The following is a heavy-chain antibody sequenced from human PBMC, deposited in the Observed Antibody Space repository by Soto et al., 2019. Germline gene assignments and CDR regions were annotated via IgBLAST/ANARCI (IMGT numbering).Heavy chain of an antibody. Sequence: GGSLRLSCTASGFTFGDYAMSWFRQAPGKGLEWVGFIRSKAYGGTTEYAASVKGRFTISRYDSKSIAYLQMNSLKTEDTAVYYCTRYSSSSGSAFDIWGQGTMVTVSS. V-gene: IGHV3-49*03. D-gene: IGHD6-6*01. CDR3: TRYSSSSGSAFDI. CDR2: IRSKAYGGTT. J-gene: IGHJ3*02. CDR1: GFTFGDYA.